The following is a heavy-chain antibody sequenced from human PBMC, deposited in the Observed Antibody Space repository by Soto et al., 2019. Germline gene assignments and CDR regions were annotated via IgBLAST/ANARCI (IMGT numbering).Heavy chain of an antibody. CDR2: ISSSSSYI. CDR3: ARGGREAASLYYYYGMDV. Sequence: SGGSLRLSCAASGFTFSSYSMNWVRQAPGKGLEWVSSISSSSSYIYYADSVKGRFTISRDNAKNSLYLQMNSLRAEDTAVYYCARGGREAASLYYYYGMDVWGQGTTVTSP. V-gene: IGHV3-21*01. D-gene: IGHD2-15*01. CDR1: GFTFSSYS. J-gene: IGHJ6*02.